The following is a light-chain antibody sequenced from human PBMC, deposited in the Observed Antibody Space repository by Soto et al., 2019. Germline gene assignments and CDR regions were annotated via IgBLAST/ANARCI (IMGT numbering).Light chain of an antibody. CDR1: SSDVGAYNF. Sequence: QSALTQPASVSGSPGQSITISCTGTSSDVGAYNFVSWYQHHPGKAPKLMIYDVSNRPSGVSNRFSGSKSGNTASLTISGLQAEDEADYYCSSYTSSSYVVFGGGTKVTVL. CDR2: DVS. CDR3: SSYTSSSYVV. J-gene: IGLJ2*01. V-gene: IGLV2-14*03.